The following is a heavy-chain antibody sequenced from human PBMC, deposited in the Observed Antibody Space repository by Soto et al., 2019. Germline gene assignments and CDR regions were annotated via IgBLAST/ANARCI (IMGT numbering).Heavy chain of an antibody. Sequence: ASVKVSCKASGYTFTSYGISWVLQAPGQGLEGMGWISAYNGNTNYAQKLQGRVTMTTDTSTSTAYMELRSLRSDDTAVYYCAREFVDYHFFDYWGQGTLVTVSS. CDR3: AREFVDYHFFDY. J-gene: IGHJ4*02. CDR2: ISAYNGNT. V-gene: IGHV1-18*04. D-gene: IGHD4-17*01. CDR1: GYTFTSYG.